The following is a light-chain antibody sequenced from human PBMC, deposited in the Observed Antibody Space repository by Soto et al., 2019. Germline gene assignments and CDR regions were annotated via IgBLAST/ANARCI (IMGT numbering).Light chain of an antibody. Sequence: IVLTQSPSTLSLSPGESTTLSCRASQSVGSSYLAWYQHKPGQAPRLLIYGASSRATGIPDRFSGSGSGTDFTLTISRLEPEDFAVYYSQQDVSSPTFGQGTKVDIK. J-gene: IGKJ1*01. CDR1: QSVGSSY. CDR2: GAS. CDR3: QQDVSSPT. V-gene: IGKV3-20*01.